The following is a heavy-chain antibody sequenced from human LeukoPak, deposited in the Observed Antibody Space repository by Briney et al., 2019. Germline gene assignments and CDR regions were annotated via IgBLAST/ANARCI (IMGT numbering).Heavy chain of an antibody. V-gene: IGHV4-59*12. CDR1: GGFISTYY. CDR3: ARGVTGFDY. CDR2: ISYSGST. D-gene: IGHD2-21*02. Sequence: SETLSLTCTVSGGFISTYYWSWIRQPPGKGLEWIGFISYSGSTYYNPSLKSRVTISVDTSKNQFSLKLSSVTAADTAVYYCARGVTGFDYWGQGTLVTASS. J-gene: IGHJ4*02.